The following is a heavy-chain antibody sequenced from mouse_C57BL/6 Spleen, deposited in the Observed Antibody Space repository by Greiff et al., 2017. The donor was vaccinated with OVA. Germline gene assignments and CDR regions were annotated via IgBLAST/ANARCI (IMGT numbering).Heavy chain of an antibody. D-gene: IGHD2-5*01. V-gene: IGHV1-50*01. Sequence: QVQLQQPGAELVKPGASVKLSCKASGYTFTSYWMQWVKQRPGQGLEWIGEIDPSDSYTNYNQKFKGKATLTVDTSSSTAYMQLSSLTSEDSAVYYCARYVYSNSPYCDYWGQGTTLTVSS. CDR3: ARYVYSNSPYCDY. CDR1: GYTFTSYW. J-gene: IGHJ2*01. CDR2: IDPSDSYT.